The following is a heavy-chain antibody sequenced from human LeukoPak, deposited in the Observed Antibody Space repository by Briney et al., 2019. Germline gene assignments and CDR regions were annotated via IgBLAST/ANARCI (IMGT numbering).Heavy chain of an antibody. D-gene: IGHD3-3*01. Sequence: ASGTLSLTCTVSGISISSYYWSWIRQPPGKGLEWIAYAYESGTTNYNPSLRSRVTISLDTSKSQFSLKLNSVTAADTAVYYCVGLTRESAPRGNRDFWSGYVDYWGQGILVTVSS. J-gene: IGHJ4*02. CDR2: AYESGTT. CDR3: VGLTRESAPRGNRDFWSGYVDY. V-gene: IGHV4-59*01. CDR1: GISISSYY.